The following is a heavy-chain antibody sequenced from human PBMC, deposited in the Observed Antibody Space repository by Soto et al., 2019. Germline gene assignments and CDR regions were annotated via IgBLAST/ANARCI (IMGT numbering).Heavy chain of an antibody. CDR3: PIRRGSESGSYHIQYFDF. CDR1: GVIFSRNA. J-gene: IGHJ4*02. D-gene: IGHD1-26*01. V-gene: IGHV1-69*01. CDR2: IIPMSGTP. Sequence: QVLLVQSGAEVRKPGSSVKVSCKVSGVIFSRNAFSWVRQGPGQVLEWMGGIIPMSGTPTYAHKYQGRLTPTAYESTTTVYMELSSLRSDDTSVYFCPIRRGSESGSYHIQYFDFWGPGTLVPASS.